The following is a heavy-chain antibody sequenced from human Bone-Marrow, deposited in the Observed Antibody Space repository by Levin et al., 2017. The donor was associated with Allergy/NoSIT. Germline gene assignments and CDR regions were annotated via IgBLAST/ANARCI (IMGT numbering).Heavy chain of an antibody. CDR3: AKAAASGCSSATCSSLDY. D-gene: IGHD2-2*01. J-gene: IGHJ4*02. V-gene: IGHV3-23*01. CDR2: ISGSGASA. CDR1: GFTFSSYA. Sequence: LSLTCAASGFTFSSYAMSWVRQTPGKGLEWVSTISGSGASAYYADSVKGRFTISRDNSKNTLFLQMHSLRAEDTAVYYCAKAAASGCSSATCSSLDYWGQGSLVTVSS.